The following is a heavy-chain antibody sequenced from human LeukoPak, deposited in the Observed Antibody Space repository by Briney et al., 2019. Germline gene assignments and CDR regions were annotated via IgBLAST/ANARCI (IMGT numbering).Heavy chain of an antibody. CDR2: ISSSGSTI. CDR3: ASRAYDQHY. Sequence: PGGSLRLSCAASGFTFSSYWMSWVRQAPGKGLEWVSYISSSGSTIYYADSVKGRFTISRDNAKNSLYLQMNSLRAEDTAVYYCASRAYDQHYWGQGTLVTVSS. CDR1: GFTFSSYW. J-gene: IGHJ4*02. V-gene: IGHV3-48*04. D-gene: IGHD3-16*01.